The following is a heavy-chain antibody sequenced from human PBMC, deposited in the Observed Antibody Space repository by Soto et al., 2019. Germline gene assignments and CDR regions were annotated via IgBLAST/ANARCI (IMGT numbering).Heavy chain of an antibody. J-gene: IGHJ6*02. V-gene: IGHV1-58*01. Sequence: GASVKVSCKASGFTFTSSAVQWVRQARGQPLEWIGWIVVGSGNTNYAQKFQERVTITRDMSTSTAYMELSSLRSEDTAVYYCAAASRRWFGELDYGMDVWGQGTTVTVSS. CDR2: IVVGSGNT. D-gene: IGHD3-10*01. CDR1: GFTFTSSA. CDR3: AAASRRWFGELDYGMDV.